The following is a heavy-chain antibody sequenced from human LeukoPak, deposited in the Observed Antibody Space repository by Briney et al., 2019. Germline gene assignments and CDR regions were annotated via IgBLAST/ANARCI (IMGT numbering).Heavy chain of an antibody. D-gene: IGHD1-26*01. CDR3: TRDSYSGSYGY. CDR2: ISTDGTST. V-gene: IGHV3-74*01. J-gene: IGHJ4*02. CDR1: GFTFSSYW. Sequence: GGSLRLSCAASGFTFSSYWMHWVRQAPGKGPVLVSRISTDGTSTTYADSVKGRFTISRDNAKNTLYLQMNSLRADDTAVYYCTRDSYSGSYGYCGQGTLVTVSS.